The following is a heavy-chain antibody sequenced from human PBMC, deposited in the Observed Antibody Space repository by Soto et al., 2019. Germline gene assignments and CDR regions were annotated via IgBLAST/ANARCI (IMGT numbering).Heavy chain of an antibody. D-gene: IGHD6-6*01. CDR3: ARAQDQYSSWKLGFDP. V-gene: IGHV4-61*01. CDR1: GCSVISGSYY. CDR2: IYYSGST. J-gene: IGHJ5*02. Sequence: TLSLTCTVSGCSVISGSYYWSWIRQPPGKGLEWIGYIYYSGSTNYNPSLKSRVTISVDTSKNQFSLKLSSVTAADTAVYYCARAQDQYSSWKLGFDPWGQGTLVTVSS.